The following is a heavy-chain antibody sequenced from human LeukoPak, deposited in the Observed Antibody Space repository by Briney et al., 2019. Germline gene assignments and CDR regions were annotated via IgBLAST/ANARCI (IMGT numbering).Heavy chain of an antibody. CDR1: GYTFTSYD. CDR3: ARGRYCSSTSCYGLGFDP. J-gene: IGHJ5*02. Sequence: GASVKVSCKASGYTFTSYDINWVRQATGQGLEWMGRMNHNSGNTGYAQKFQGRVTMTRNTSISTAYMELSSLRSEDTAVYYCARGRYCSSTSCYGLGFDPRGQGTLVTVSS. CDR2: MNHNSGNT. V-gene: IGHV1-8*01. D-gene: IGHD2-2*01.